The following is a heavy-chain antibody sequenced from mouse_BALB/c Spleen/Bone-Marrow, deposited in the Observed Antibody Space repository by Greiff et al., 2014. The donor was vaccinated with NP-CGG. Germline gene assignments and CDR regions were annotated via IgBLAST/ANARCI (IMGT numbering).Heavy chain of an antibody. V-gene: IGHV14-3*02. CDR1: GFTIKDTY. CDR2: IDPANGNT. J-gene: IGHJ3*01. D-gene: IGHD1-1*01. CDR3: PSYYFGSSTFAD. Sequence: EVQLQQSGAELVKPGASVKLSCTASGFTIKDTYMHWVKQRPEQSLEWIGRIDPANGNTKYDPKFQGKATISIDTSSNTAYLQLSSLTSEDSVVYYCPSYYFGSSTFADWGQGTLVTVS.